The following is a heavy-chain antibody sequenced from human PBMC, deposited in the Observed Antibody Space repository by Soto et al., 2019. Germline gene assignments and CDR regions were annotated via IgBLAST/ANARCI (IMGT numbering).Heavy chain of an antibody. J-gene: IGHJ4*02. D-gene: IGHD2-2*02. CDR3: FGGSDCLTVSACYRYFAS. CDR2: IYYDGST. CDR1: GASITSDTDY. V-gene: IGHV4-30-4*08. Sequence: PSETLSLTCNVSGASITSDTDYWGWVRQPPARGLEWIGYIYYDGSTNYSPSLKSPVVMSIDSSQNHFSLRLSSVTGADSAVYYCFGGSDCLTVSACYRYFASGGPGTMAPAPS.